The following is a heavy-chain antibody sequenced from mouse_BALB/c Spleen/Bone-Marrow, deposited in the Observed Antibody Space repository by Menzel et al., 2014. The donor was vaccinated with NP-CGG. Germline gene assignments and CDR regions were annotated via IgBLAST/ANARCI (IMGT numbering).Heavy chain of an antibody. CDR2: IRNKANGYTT. Sequence: EVHLVESGGGLVQPGGSLRLSCATSGFTFTDYYMSWVRQPPGKALEWLGFIRNKANGYTTEYSASVKGRFTISRDNSQSILYLQMNTLRAEDSATYSCARDCGNYVRFAYWGQGTLVTVSA. CDR3: ARDCGNYVRFAY. V-gene: IGHV7-3*02. CDR1: GFTFTDYY. D-gene: IGHD2-1*01. J-gene: IGHJ3*01.